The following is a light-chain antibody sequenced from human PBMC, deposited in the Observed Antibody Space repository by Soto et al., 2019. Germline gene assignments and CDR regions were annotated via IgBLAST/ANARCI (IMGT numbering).Light chain of an antibody. CDR3: QQYGTFPRT. CDR2: GAS. CDR1: QSVSNNY. J-gene: IGKJ1*01. V-gene: IGKV3-20*01. Sequence: EMVLTQSPGTLSLSPGERATLSCRASQSVSNNYLAWYQQKPGQAPRLLIYGASSRATGIPDRFSGSGSGTDLTLTISGLEPEDFAVYYCQQYGTFPRTFGQGTKVDIK.